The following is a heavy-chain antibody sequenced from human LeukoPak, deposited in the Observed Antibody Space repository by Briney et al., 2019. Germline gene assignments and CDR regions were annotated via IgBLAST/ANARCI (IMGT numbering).Heavy chain of an antibody. Sequence: PGGSLRLSCAASGFTFKDYYMGWIRQAPGEGLEWVSYITNSGNKVYNADSVKGRFTISRDNARNSLYLQMNSLRAEDSAVYYCAKADRTGSYSYYYMDVWGKGTTVTVSS. CDR2: ITNSGNKV. CDR1: GFTFKDYY. V-gene: IGHV3-11*04. CDR3: AKADRTGSYSYYYMDV. J-gene: IGHJ6*03. D-gene: IGHD3-16*02.